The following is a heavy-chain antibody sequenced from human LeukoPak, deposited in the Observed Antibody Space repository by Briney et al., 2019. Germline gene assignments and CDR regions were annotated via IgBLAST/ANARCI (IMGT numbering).Heavy chain of an antibody. CDR2: IYSGGST. J-gene: IGHJ3*02. Sequence: PGGSLRLSCAASGFTVSSNYMSWVRQAPGKGLEWVSVIYSGGSTYYADSVKGRFTISRDNSKNTLYLQMNSLRAEDTAVYYCAGDIGEGAGDDVFDIGGKGTMVTVSP. D-gene: IGHD1-26*01. CDR3: AGDIGEGAGDDVFDI. CDR1: GFTVSSNY. V-gene: IGHV3-66*01.